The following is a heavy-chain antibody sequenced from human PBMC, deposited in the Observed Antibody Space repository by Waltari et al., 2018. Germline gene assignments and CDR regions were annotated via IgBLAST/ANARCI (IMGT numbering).Heavy chain of an antibody. CDR3: ARERGSNSGFGPRNWFDP. V-gene: IGHV4-34*01. CDR1: GGSFTGYH. J-gene: IGHJ5*02. CDR2: INHSGTI. D-gene: IGHD3-16*01. Sequence: QVQLQPWGAGLLKPSETLSLPCAVHGGSFTGYHWSWVRQPPGKGLEWIGAINHSGTIAYSPSLKSRVAISVDKSKNQFSLNLTSVTAADTAIYYCARERGSNSGFGPRNWFDPWGQGTLVTVSS.